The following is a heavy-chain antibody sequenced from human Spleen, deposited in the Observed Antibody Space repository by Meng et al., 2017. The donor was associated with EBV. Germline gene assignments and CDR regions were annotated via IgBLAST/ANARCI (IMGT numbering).Heavy chain of an antibody. Sequence: PQLQGSRPGLWKPSDTLSLTCTVSGGSISSSNYYWGWIRQSPGKGLEWIGSCSHSGTSFYNPSLKSRVTTSLDTSKNQFSLNLRSVTAADTAVYFCARDLGNILTGRKGVYDYWGQGTLVTVSS. V-gene: IGHV4-39*07. J-gene: IGHJ4*02. CDR3: ARDLGNILTGRKGVYDY. D-gene: IGHD3-9*01. CDR1: GGSISSSNYY. CDR2: CSHSGTS.